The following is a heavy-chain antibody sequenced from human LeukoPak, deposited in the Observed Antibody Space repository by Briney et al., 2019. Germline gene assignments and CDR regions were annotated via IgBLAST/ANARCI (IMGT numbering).Heavy chain of an antibody. CDR1: GGTFSSYA. V-gene: IGHV1-69*04. J-gene: IGHJ6*03. D-gene: IGHD5-18*01. CDR2: IIPILGIA. Sequence: ASVKVSCKASGGTFSSYAISWVRQAPGQGLEWMGRIIPILGIANYAQKFQGRVTITADKSTSTAYMELSSLRSEDTAVYYCARGRYSYGPSYYYYYMDVWGKGTTVTVSS. CDR3: ARGRYSYGPSYYYYYMDV.